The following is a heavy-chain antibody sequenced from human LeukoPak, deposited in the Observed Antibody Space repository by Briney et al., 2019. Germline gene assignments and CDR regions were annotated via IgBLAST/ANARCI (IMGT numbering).Heavy chain of an antibody. CDR3: ARGGYKYAWDY. J-gene: IGHJ4*02. D-gene: IGHD5-12*01. CDR2: ISSSSTI. CDR1: GFTFSSYS. Sequence: EGSLRLSCAASGFTFSSYSINWVRQAPGKGLEWVSYISSSSTIYYADSVKGRFTISRDNAKNSLYLQMNSLGAEDTALYYCARGGYKYAWDYWGQGTLVTVSS. V-gene: IGHV3-48*04.